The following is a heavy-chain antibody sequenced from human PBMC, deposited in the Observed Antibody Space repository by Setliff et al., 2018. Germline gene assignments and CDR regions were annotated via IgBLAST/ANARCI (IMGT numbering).Heavy chain of an antibody. CDR2: IYPSDSHT. CDR3: ARRAAAHDWFDP. Sequence: GESLKISCKASGYTFSRYWIGWVRQMPGKGLEWLGIIYPSDSHTRYSPSFQGQVTISADKSINTAYLQWSSLKASDTAIYYCARRAAAHDWFDPWGQGTLVTVSS. J-gene: IGHJ5*02. CDR1: GYTFSRYW. V-gene: IGHV5-51*01. D-gene: IGHD2-15*01.